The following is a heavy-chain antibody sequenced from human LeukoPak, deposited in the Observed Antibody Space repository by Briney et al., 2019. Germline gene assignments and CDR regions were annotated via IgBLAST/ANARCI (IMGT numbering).Heavy chain of an antibody. CDR2: ISTPGST. J-gene: IGHJ4*02. CDR1: SDSFTDYY. D-gene: IGHD3-22*01. Sequence: SETLSLTCSVSSDSFTDYYWTWIRQPAGRGLEWLGRISTPGSTNYNPSLKSRLTMSVDTSKNQFSLKLSSVTAADTAVYYCARREYYDSSGYYYIFDYWGQGTLVTVSS. CDR3: ARREYYDSSGYYYIFDY. V-gene: IGHV4-4*07.